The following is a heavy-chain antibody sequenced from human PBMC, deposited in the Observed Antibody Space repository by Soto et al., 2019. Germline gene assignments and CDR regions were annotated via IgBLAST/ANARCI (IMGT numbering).Heavy chain of an antibody. J-gene: IGHJ5*02. CDR2: ISSSGSTI. V-gene: IGHV3-11*01. CDR1: GFTFSSYD. CDR3: ARDQSSGWYRFDP. Sequence: PGGSLRLSCAASGFTFSSYDMSWIRQAAGKGLEWVSYISSSGSTIYYADSVKGRFTISRDNAKNSLYLQMNSLRAEDTAVYYCARDQSSGWYRFDPWGQGTLVTVSS. D-gene: IGHD6-19*01.